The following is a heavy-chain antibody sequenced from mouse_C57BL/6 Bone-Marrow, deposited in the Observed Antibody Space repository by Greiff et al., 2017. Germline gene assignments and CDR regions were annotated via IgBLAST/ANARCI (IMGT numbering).Heavy chain of an antibody. CDR2: ISDGGSYT. D-gene: IGHD4-1*01. Sequence: EVQWVESGGGLVKPGGSLKLSCAASGFTFSSYAMSWVRQTPEKRLEWVATISDGGSYTYYPDNVKGRFTISRDNAKNNLYLQMSHLKSEDTAMYYCARDWDRITGRGFAYWGQGTLVTVSA. V-gene: IGHV5-4*01. J-gene: IGHJ3*01. CDR1: GFTFSSYA. CDR3: ARDWDRITGRGFAY.